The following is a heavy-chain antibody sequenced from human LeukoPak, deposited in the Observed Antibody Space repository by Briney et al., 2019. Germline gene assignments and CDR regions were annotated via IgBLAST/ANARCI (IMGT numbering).Heavy chain of an antibody. V-gene: IGHV4-30-2*01. CDR2: IYHSGST. D-gene: IGHD6-13*01. Sequence: PSQTLSLTCAVSGGSISSGGYSWSWIRHPPGKGLEWLGYIYHSGSTYYNPSLKSRVTISVDRSKNQFSLKLSSVTAADTAVYYCARLVAATGNFDYWGQGTLVTVSS. CDR1: GGSISSGGYS. J-gene: IGHJ4*02. CDR3: ARLVAATGNFDY.